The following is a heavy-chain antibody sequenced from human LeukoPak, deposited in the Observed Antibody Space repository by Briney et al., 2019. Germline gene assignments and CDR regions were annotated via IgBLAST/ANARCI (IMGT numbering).Heavy chain of an antibody. V-gene: IGHV3-30*04. CDR1: GFTFSSYA. CDR3: ARSDYDSSFYFFDY. CDR2: ISYDGSNK. D-gene: IGHD3-22*01. J-gene: IGHJ4*02. Sequence: GRSLRLSCAASGFTFSSYAMHWVRQAPGKGLEWVAVISYDGSNKYYADSVKGRFTISRDNSKNTLYLQMNSLRAEDTAVYYCARSDYDSSFYFFDYWGQGTLVTVSS.